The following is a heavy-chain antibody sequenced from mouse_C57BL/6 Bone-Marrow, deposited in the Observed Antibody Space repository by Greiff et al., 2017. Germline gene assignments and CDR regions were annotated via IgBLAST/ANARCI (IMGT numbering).Heavy chain of an antibody. D-gene: IGHD2-1*01. V-gene: IGHV5-17*01. CDR3: AKAYGNYSWFAY. CDR1: GFTFSDYG. J-gene: IGHJ3*01. CDR2: ISSGSSTI. Sequence: EVKLEESGGGLVKPGGSLKLSCAASGFTFSDYGMHWVRQAPEKGLEWVAYISSGSSTIYYADTVKGRFTISRDNAKNTLFLQMTSLRSEDTAMYYCAKAYGNYSWFAYWGQGTLVTVSA.